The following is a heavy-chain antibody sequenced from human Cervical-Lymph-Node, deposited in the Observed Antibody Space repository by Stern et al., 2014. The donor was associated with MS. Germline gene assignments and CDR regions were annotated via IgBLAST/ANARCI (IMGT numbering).Heavy chain of an antibody. J-gene: IGHJ6*02. CDR3: AREALLGGNYYALDV. Sequence: VQLXXXGAEVKKPGSSVTVSCKAFGGTFSRYTMSWVRQAPGQGIEWMGRGTLIFGTANYAQKFQDRVTITADKFTSTAYMALNSLRSEDTAVYYCAREALLGGNYYALDVWGQGTTVTVSS. CDR2: GTLIFGTA. D-gene: IGHD2-15*01. CDR1: GGTFSRYT. V-gene: IGHV1-69*06.